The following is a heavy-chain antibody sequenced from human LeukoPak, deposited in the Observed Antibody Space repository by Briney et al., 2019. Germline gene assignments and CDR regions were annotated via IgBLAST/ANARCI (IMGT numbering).Heavy chain of an antibody. CDR1: GGSISSGGYY. Sequence: SQTLSLTCTVSGGSISSGGYYWSWIRQHPGKGLEWIGYIYYSGSTYYNPSLKSRVTISVDTSKNQFSLKLSSVTAADTAVYYCARGKPVEWLSRDWGQGTLVTVSS. V-gene: IGHV4-31*03. D-gene: IGHD3-3*01. CDR3: ARGKPVEWLSRD. CDR2: IYYSGST. J-gene: IGHJ4*02.